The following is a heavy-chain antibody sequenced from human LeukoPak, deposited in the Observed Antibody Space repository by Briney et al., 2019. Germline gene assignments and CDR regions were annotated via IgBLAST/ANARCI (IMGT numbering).Heavy chain of an antibody. CDR2: VYSVGSV. J-gene: IGHJ4*02. Sequence: SETLSLTCAVYGGSFSGYYWSWIRQPPGKGLEWIGYVYSVGSVNYNPSLKSRGTISIDTAQNQFSLELNSVTAADTAVYYCARSSLNKYLRSAHGDYFDYWGQGTLVTVSS. CDR1: GGSFSGYY. V-gene: IGHV4-59*08. D-gene: IGHD2-15*01. CDR3: ARSSLNKYLRSAHGDYFDY.